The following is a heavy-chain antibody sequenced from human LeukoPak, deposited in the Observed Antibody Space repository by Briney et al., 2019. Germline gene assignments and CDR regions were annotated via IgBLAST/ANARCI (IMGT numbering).Heavy chain of an antibody. Sequence: PSQTLSLTCAVSGGSISSGGYSWNWIRQPPGKGLEWIGYIYHSGTTYYNPSLKSRVTISVDRSKNQFSLKLSSVTAADTAVYYCARDQSSSWYWLDPWGQGTLVTVSS. J-gene: IGHJ5*02. V-gene: IGHV4-30-2*01. D-gene: IGHD6-13*01. CDR3: ARDQSSSWYWLDP. CDR2: IYHSGTT. CDR1: GGSISSGGYS.